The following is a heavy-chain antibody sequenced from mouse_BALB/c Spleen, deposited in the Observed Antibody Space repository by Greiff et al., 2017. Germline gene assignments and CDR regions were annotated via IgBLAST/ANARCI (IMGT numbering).Heavy chain of an antibody. Sequence: KESGPGILQPSQTLSLTCSFSGFSLSTYGIGVGWIRQPSGKGLEWLAHIWWNDNKYYNTALKSRLTISKDTSNNQVFLKIASVDTADTATYYCAHNSYDGYRFAYWGQGTLVTVSA. CDR3: AHNSYDGYRFAY. CDR1: GFSLSTYGIG. D-gene: IGHD2-3*01. J-gene: IGHJ3*01. CDR2: IWWNDNK. V-gene: IGHV8-11*01.